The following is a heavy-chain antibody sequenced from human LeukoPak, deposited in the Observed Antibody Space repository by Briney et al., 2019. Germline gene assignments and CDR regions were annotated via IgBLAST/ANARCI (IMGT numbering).Heavy chain of an antibody. Sequence: GRSLRLSCAASGFTFDDYAMHWVRQAPGKGLEWVSGISWNSGTIGYADSVKGRFTISRDNAKNSLYLQMNSLRAEDTALYYCAKTGDVDYWGQGTLVTVSS. J-gene: IGHJ4*02. CDR1: GFTFDDYA. D-gene: IGHD2-21*02. CDR3: AKTGDVDY. CDR2: ISWNSGTI. V-gene: IGHV3-9*01.